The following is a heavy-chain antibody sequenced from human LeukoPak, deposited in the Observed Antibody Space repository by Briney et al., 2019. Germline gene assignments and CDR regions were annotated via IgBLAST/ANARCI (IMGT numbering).Heavy chain of an antibody. CDR3: ARYTAMVAFHAHGFDI. V-gene: IGHV4-59*01. CDR2: IYYNGST. J-gene: IGHJ3*02. D-gene: IGHD5-18*01. Sequence: SETLSLTCTVSGGPISGYYWSWIRQPPGKGLEWIGYIYYNGSTNYNPSLKSRVTISVDTSKNQFSLKLSSVTAADTAVYYCARYTAMVAFHAHGFDIWGKGTMVTVS. CDR1: GGPISGYY.